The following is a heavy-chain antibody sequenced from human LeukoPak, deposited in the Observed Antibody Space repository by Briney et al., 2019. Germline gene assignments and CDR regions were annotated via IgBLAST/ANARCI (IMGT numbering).Heavy chain of an antibody. CDR3: AREWELLFYFDY. J-gene: IGHJ4*02. D-gene: IGHD1-26*01. Sequence: SETLSLTCAVSGYSISSGYYWGWIRQPPGKGLEWIGNIYHSGTTYYNPSLKSRVTISVDTSKNQFSLKLSSVTAADTAVYYCAREWELLFYFDYWGQGTLVTVSS. CDR2: IYHSGTT. V-gene: IGHV4-38-2*02. CDR1: GYSISSGYY.